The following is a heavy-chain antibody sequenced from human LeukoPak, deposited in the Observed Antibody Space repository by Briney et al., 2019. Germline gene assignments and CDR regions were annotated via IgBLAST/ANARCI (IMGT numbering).Heavy chain of an antibody. CDR3: ARDNYYDSSGWNDAFDI. CDR1: GGSISSGGFY. V-gene: IGHV4-31*03. J-gene: IGHJ3*02. Sequence: PSQTLSLTCTVSGGSISSGGFYWSWIRQYPGKGLEWIGTMYYSGSTYYNPSLKSRVNILVDASKNQFSLKLSSVTAADTAVYYCARDNYYDSSGWNDAFDIWGQGTMVTVSS. CDR2: MYYSGST. D-gene: IGHD3-22*01.